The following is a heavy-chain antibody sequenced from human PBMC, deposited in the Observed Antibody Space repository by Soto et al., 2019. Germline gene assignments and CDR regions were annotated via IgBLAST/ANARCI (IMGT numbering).Heavy chain of an antibody. J-gene: IGHJ6*02. CDR3: ARGPHLDCTNGVCYTPSGMDV. CDR1: GGSISGYY. CDR2: IYYSGSS. V-gene: IGHV4-59*12. Sequence: KPSETLSLTCTVSGGSISGYYWSWIRQPPGKGLEWIGYIYYSGSSNYNPSLKSRVTIPLDTSKNQFSLKLSSVTAADTAVYYCARGPHLDCTNGVCYTPSGMDVWGQGTTVTVSS. D-gene: IGHD2-8*01.